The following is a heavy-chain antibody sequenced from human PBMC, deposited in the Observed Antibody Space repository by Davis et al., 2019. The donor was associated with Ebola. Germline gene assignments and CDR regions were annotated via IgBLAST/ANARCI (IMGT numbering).Heavy chain of an antibody. V-gene: IGHV3-30*02. CDR3: AKTPPYTSGWYGSFDN. CDR1: GFTFSNYA. Sequence: PGGSLRLSCAASGFTFSNYAMHWVRQAPAKGLEWVSCIRYDGSNEYYADSVKGRFTISRDNSKNTLYLQMNSLRAEDTAAYYCAKTPPYTSGWYGSFDNWGQGTLVTVSS. CDR2: IRYDGSNE. D-gene: IGHD6-19*01. J-gene: IGHJ4*02.